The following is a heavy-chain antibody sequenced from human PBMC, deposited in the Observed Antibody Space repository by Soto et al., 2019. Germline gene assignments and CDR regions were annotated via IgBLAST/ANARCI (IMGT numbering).Heavy chain of an antibody. Sequence: GGSLRLSCAASGFAFSSYSMNWVRQAPGKGLEWVSYISGSSSSTYYADSVKGRFTISRDNAKNTLYLQMNSLRAEDTAVYYCAKDLAGIDPNWGQGTLVTVSS. CDR3: AKDLAGIDPN. CDR1: GFAFSSYS. J-gene: IGHJ4*02. V-gene: IGHV3-48*01. CDR2: ISGSSSST. D-gene: IGHD6-19*01.